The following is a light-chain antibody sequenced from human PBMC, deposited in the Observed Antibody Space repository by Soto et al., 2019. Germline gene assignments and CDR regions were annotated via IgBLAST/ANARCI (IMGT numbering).Light chain of an antibody. CDR3: SSYTPSSTPRV. CDR2: EVS. V-gene: IGLV2-14*01. J-gene: IGLJ3*02. CDR1: SSDVGGYNY. Sequence: QSALTKPASVSGSPGQSITIYCTGTSSDVGGYNYVSWYQQHPGKAPKLMIYEVSNRPSGVSNRFSGSNSGNTASLTISGLQAEDEADYYCSSYTPSSTPRVFGGGTKLTVL.